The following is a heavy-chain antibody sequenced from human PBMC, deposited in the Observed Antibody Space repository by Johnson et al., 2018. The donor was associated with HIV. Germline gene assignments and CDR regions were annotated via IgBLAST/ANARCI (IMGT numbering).Heavy chain of an antibody. CDR2: ISYDGSNK. J-gene: IGHJ3*02. V-gene: IGHV3-30-3*02. CDR3: AKQYYGSGGSVHAFDI. CDR1: GFTFSSYA. D-gene: IGHD3-10*01. Sequence: QVQLVESGGGLIQSGGSLRLSCAASGFTFSSYAMHWVRQAPGKGLEWVAVISYDGSNKYYADSVKGRFTVSRDNSKNTVYLQMNSLRAEDTAVYYCAKQYYGSGGSVHAFDIWGQGTMVTVSS.